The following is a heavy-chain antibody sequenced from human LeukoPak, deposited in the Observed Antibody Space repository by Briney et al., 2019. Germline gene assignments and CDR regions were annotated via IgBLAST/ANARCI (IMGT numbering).Heavy chain of an antibody. CDR2: IIPILGIA. D-gene: IGHD3-22*01. CDR1: GGTFSSYA. J-gene: IGHJ4*02. V-gene: IGHV1-69*04. Sequence: GASVKVSCTASGGTFSSYAISWVRQAPGQGLEWMGRIIPILGIANYAQKFQGRVTITADKSTSTAYMELSSLRSEDTAVYYCARGRRYDSSGYYLGGFDYWGQGTLVTVSS. CDR3: ARGRRYDSSGYYLGGFDY.